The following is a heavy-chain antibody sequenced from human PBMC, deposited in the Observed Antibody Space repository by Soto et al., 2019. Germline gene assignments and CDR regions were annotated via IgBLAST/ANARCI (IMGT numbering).Heavy chain of an antibody. J-gene: IGHJ5*02. D-gene: IGHD4-17*01. V-gene: IGHV3-33*01. CDR1: RFTFSSYG. CDR2: IWYDGSNK. Sequence: QVQLVESGGGVVQPGRSLRLSCAASRFTFSSYGMHWVRQAPGKGLEWVAVIWYDGSNKYYADSVKGRFTISRDNSKNTLYLQMNSLRAEDTAVYYCARGYGDYVRWFDPWGQGTLVTVSS. CDR3: ARGYGDYVRWFDP.